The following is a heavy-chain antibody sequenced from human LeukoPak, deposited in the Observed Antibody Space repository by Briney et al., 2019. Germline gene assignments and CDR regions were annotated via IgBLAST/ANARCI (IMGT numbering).Heavy chain of an antibody. D-gene: IGHD1-7*01. J-gene: IGHJ3*02. V-gene: IGHV3-21*01. CDR3: ARGGLNFDAFDI. Sequence: GSLRLSCAASGFTFSSYSMNWVRQAPGKGLEWVSSIGSRSTYTYSADSVKGRFTISRDNAKNSLYLQMNSLRAGDTAVYYCARGGLNFDAFDIWGQGTMVTVSS. CDR2: IGSRSTYT. CDR1: GFTFSSYS.